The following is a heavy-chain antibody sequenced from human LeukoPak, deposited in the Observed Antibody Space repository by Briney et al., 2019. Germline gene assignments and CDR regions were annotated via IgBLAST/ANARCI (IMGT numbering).Heavy chain of an antibody. D-gene: IGHD2-21*02. CDR3: AATYCGGDCYYSGFDY. CDR1: GGSISSYY. J-gene: IGHJ4*02. CDR2: IYYSGST. Sequence: SETLSLTCTVSGGSISSYYWSWIRQPPGKGLEWIGYIYYSGSTNYNPSLKSRVTISVDTSKNQFSLKLSSVTAADTAVYYCAATYCGGDCYYSGFDYWGQGTLVTVSS. V-gene: IGHV4-59*01.